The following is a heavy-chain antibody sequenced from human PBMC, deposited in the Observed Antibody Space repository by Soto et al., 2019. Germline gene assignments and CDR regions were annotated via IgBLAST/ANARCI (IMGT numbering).Heavy chain of an antibody. CDR1: GFSLSTSGVG. J-gene: IGHJ4*02. CDR3: AHWRNLYAPAHYDFWSGYYFDY. CDR2: IYWNDDK. Sequence: SGPTLVKPTQTLTLTCTFSGFSLSTSGVGVGWIRQPPGKALEWLALIYWNDDKRYSPSLKSRLTITKDTSKNQVVLTMTNMDPVDTATYYCAHWRNLYAPAHYDFWSGYYFDYWGQGTLVTVSS. V-gene: IGHV2-5*01. D-gene: IGHD3-3*01.